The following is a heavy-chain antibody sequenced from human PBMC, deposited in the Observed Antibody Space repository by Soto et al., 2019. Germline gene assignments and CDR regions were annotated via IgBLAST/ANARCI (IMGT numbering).Heavy chain of an antibody. Sequence: GGSLRLSCSGSGFVFGNYAMNWFRQAPGKGLEWVGFVRSKAYGGTTEYAASVKDRFTISRDDSKSIAYLQMSSLKIEDTGIYFCSTSLGYYCTAGGCYPNWFDPWGQGTQVTVSS. V-gene: IGHV3-49*03. CDR1: GFVFGNYA. D-gene: IGHD2-8*02. J-gene: IGHJ5*02. CDR3: STSLGYYCTAGGCYPNWFDP. CDR2: VRSKAYGGTT.